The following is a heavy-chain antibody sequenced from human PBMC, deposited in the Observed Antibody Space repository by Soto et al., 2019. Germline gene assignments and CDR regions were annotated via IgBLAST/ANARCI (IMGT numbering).Heavy chain of an antibody. D-gene: IGHD3-10*01. V-gene: IGHV1-69*06. CDR3: ARAPVGYYGSGSFDY. CDR2: IIPIFGTA. CDR1: GGTFSSYA. Sequence: QVQLVQSGAEVKKPGSSVKVSCKASGGTFSSYAISWVRQAPGQGLEWMGGIIPIFGTANYAQRFQGRVTITADKSTSTAYMELSSLRSEDTAVYYCARAPVGYYGSGSFDYWGQGTLVTVSS. J-gene: IGHJ4*02.